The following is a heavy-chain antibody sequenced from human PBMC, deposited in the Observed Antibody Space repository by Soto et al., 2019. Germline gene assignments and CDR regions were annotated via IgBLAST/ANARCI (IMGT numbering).Heavy chain of an antibody. CDR1: GGTFSSYP. Sequence: SVKVSCKASGGTFSSYPISWVRQAPGQGLEWMGGIIPTFGTANYAQKFQGRVTITADKSTSTAYMELSSLRSEDTAVYYCARSRDKNWFDPWGQGTLVTVSS. CDR2: IIPTFGTA. J-gene: IGHJ5*02. V-gene: IGHV1-69*06. CDR3: ARSRDKNWFDP.